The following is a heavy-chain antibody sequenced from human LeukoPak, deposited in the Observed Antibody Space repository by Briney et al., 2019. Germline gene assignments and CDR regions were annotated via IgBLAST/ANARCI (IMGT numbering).Heavy chain of an antibody. J-gene: IGHJ3*02. Sequence: SVPVSRKACGYTFTRYVIHDLRPAPGQELEWMGWVIPSSGGTKYAQNFQDRVTMTRDTSISTAYMELSSLTYDDTAVYYCARGVLLQGRGAFDIWGQGAMVTVSS. CDR1: GYTFTRYV. CDR2: VIPSSGGT. D-gene: IGHD2-15*01. V-gene: IGHV1-2*02. CDR3: ARGVLLQGRGAFDI.